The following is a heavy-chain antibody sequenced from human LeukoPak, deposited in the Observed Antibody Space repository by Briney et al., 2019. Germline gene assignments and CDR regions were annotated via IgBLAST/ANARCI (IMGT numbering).Heavy chain of an antibody. D-gene: IGHD6-19*01. CDR1: GYTFTGYY. V-gene: IGHV1-2*06. Sequence: GASVKVSCKASGYTFTGYYMHWVRQAPGQGLEWMGRINPNSGGTNSAQMFQGRVTMTRDTSISTAYMELNRLRSDDTAVYYCARKFTRGWYGVDYWGQGTLVTVSS. CDR3: ARKFTRGWYGVDY. J-gene: IGHJ4*02. CDR2: INPNSGGT.